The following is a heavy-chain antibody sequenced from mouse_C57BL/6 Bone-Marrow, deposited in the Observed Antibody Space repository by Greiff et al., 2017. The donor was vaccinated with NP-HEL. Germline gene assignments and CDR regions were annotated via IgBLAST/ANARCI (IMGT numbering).Heavy chain of an antibody. Sequence: EVQGVESEGGLVQPGSSMKLSCTASGFTFSDYSMAWVSQVPEKGLEWVANINHDGSSTYYLDPLKRRFTISTDNAKDILYLHMSRLKSEDTATYSCAREVGLRRRTYAMDYWGQGTSVTVTS. CDR1: GFTFSDYS. V-gene: IGHV5-16*01. CDR3: AREVGLRRRTYAMDY. D-gene: IGHD2-12*01. J-gene: IGHJ4*01. CDR2: INHDGSST.